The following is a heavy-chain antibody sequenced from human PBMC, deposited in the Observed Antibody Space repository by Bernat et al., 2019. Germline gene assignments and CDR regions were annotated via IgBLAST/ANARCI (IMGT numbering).Heavy chain of an antibody. CDR2: IYHSGST. V-gene: IGHV4-38-2*02. D-gene: IGHD3-3*01. J-gene: IGHJ4*02. CDR3: AREYPLEWLFTKKYYFDY. Sequence: QVQLQESGPGLVKPSETLSLTCAVSGYSISSGYYWGWIRQPPGKGLEWIGSIYHSGSTYYNPSLKSRVTISVDTSKNQFSLKLSSVTAADTAVYYCAREYPLEWLFTKKYYFDYWGQGTLVTVSS. CDR1: GYSISSGYY.